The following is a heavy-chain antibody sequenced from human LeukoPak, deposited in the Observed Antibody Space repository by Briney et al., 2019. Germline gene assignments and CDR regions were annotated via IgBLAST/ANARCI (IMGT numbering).Heavy chain of an antibody. CDR2: LSQDGSNQ. J-gene: IGHJ3*01. CDR1: GFTFNTYV. CDR3: AREANAFDV. Sequence: GGSLRLSCAASGFTFNTYVMHWVRQAPGKGLEWVAGLSQDGSNQYYADSVKGRFTISRDNSKNTLYVQMNSLTIDDTAVYFCAREANAFDVWGQRTMVTVSS. V-gene: IGHV3-30-3*01.